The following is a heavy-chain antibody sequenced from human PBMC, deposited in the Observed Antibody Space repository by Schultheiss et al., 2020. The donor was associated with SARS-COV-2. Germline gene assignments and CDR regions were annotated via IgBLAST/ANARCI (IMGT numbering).Heavy chain of an antibody. J-gene: IGHJ4*02. Sequence: SQTLSLTCTVSGGSISSYYWSWIRQPPGKGLEWIGSIYYSGSTYYNPSLKSRVTMSVDTSKNQFSLKLSSVTAADTAVYYCARGGNYDILTGRSFDYWGQGTLVTVSS. V-gene: IGHV4-59*12. CDR3: ARGGNYDILTGRSFDY. CDR2: IYYSGST. D-gene: IGHD3-9*01. CDR1: GGSISSYY.